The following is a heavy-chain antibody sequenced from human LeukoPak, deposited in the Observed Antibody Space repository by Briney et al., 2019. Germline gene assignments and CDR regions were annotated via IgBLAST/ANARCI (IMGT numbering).Heavy chain of an antibody. CDR2: ISWDGGST. CDR3: AKDSVKRSYYYYYLDV. V-gene: IGHV3-43D*03. J-gene: IGHJ6*03. Sequence: GGSLRLSCAASGFTFDDYAMHWVRQAPGKGLEWVSHISWDGGSTYYADSVKGRFTISRDNSKNSLYLQMNSLRAEDTALYYCAKDSVKRSYYYYYLDVWGKGTTVTVSS. CDR1: GFTFDDYA.